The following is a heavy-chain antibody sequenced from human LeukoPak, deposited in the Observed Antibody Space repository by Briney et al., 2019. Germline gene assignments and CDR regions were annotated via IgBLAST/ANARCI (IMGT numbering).Heavy chain of an antibody. J-gene: IGHJ4*02. CDR3: ARHYYGSGSYSPYYFDY. V-gene: IGHV4-39*01. D-gene: IGHD3-10*01. Sequence: SETLSLTCTVSGGSISSSSYYWGWIRQPPGKGLEWIGSIYYSGSTYYNPSLKSRVTISVDTSKNQFSLKLSSVTAVDTAVYYCARHYYGSGSYSPYYFDYWGQGTLVTVSS. CDR1: GGSISSSSYY. CDR2: IYYSGST.